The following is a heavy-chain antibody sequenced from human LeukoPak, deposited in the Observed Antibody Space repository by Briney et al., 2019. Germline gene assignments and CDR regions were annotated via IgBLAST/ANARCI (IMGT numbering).Heavy chain of an antibody. V-gene: IGHV3-23*01. Sequence: GGSLRLSCVASGFTFSTYSMTWVRQAPGKGLEWVSSIYGNGERTFYADSVNGRFTIFRDNSKNTLYLEMLGLRPEDTAVYYCAKDVVPDSCWDLDYWGQGTLVTVSS. CDR1: GFTFSTYS. CDR2: IYGNGERT. D-gene: IGHD6-19*01. CDR3: AKDVVPDSCWDLDY. J-gene: IGHJ4*02.